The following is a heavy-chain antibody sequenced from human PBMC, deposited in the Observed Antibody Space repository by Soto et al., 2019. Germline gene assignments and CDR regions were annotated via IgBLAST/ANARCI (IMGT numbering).Heavy chain of an antibody. V-gene: IGHV4-34*01. D-gene: IGHD3-3*01. Sequence: PSETLSLTCAVYCGSFSGYYWSWIRQPAGKGLEWIGESNHSGSTNYNPSLKSRVTISVATSKNQFSLKLSSVTAADTAVYYCAKRGGRLLERSRSYYYYYGMDVWGQGTRVTVSA. CDR3: AKRGGRLLERSRSYYYYYGMDV. CDR1: CGSFSGYY. CDR2: SNHSGST. J-gene: IGHJ6*01.